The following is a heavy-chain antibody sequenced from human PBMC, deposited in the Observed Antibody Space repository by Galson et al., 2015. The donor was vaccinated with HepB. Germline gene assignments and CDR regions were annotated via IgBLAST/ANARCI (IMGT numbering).Heavy chain of an antibody. CDR1: GYTFTFYY. D-gene: IGHD3-22*01. CDR3: ARDRVPYYSDSSGFWPPTKNWFDP. CDR2: INPSDDST. Sequence: SVKVSCKASGYTFTFYYLHWVRQAPEQGLEWMGIINPSDDSTSYAQNFQGRVTMTRDTSTSTVYMELSSLRSEDTAVYYCARDRVPYYSDSSGFWPPTKNWFDPWGQGTLVTVSS. V-gene: IGHV1-46*01. J-gene: IGHJ5*02.